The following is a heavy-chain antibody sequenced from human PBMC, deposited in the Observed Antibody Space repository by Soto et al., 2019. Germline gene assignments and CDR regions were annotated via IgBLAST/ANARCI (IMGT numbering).Heavy chain of an antibody. J-gene: IGHJ4*02. CDR2: VTSTGRDT. Sequence: EVQLLESGGGLVQPGGSLRLSCAASGFSFSTYAMSWVRQAPGKGLEWVSVVTSTGRDTLHADSVKGRFTISRDNSEDTVYLQMNSLRDEDTAVFYCARDLSYGSLDFRGQGALVTVSS. CDR3: ARDLSYGSLDF. V-gene: IGHV3-23*01. D-gene: IGHD5-18*01. CDR1: GFSFSTYA.